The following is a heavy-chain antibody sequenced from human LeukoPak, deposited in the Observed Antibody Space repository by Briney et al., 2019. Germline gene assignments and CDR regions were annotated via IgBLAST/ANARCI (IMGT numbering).Heavy chain of an antibody. CDR3: ARAGITMVRGVKSWFDP. D-gene: IGHD3-10*01. J-gene: IGHJ5*02. V-gene: IGHV1-69*06. CDR2: IIPIFGTA. Sequence: RQAPGQXLEWXGGIIPIFGTANYAQKFQGRVTITADKSTSTAYMELSNLRPEDTAVYYCARAGITMVRGVKSWFDPWGQGTLVTVSS.